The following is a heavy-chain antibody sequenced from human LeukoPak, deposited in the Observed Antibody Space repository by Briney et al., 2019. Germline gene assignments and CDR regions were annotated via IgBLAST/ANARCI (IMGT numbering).Heavy chain of an antibody. V-gene: IGHV3-11*01. CDR1: GFTFSDYY. CDR2: ISDSGSTI. J-gene: IGHJ4*02. CDR3: VRDRLGDYDSSGYYDN. Sequence: NPGGSLRLSCAASGFTFSDYYMSWIRQAPGKGLEWVPYISDSGSTIYYADSVKGRFTISRDNAKKSLYLQMNSLRAEDTAVYYCVRDRLGDYDSSGYYDNWGQGTLVTVSS. D-gene: IGHD3-22*01.